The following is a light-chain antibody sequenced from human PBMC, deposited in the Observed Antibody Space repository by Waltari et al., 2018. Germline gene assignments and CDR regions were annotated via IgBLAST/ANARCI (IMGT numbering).Light chain of an antibody. CDR1: TSDIGYYDH. Sequence: QSALTQPASASGSPGQSITISCSVPTSDIGYYDHVSWYQQYPGKAPKFIIYDVSRRPSGVSDRFSGSKSGNTASLTISGLQVEDEADYYCCSYASGNSVIFGGGTRVTVL. CDR2: DVS. V-gene: IGLV2-14*03. J-gene: IGLJ2*01. CDR3: CSYASGNSVI.